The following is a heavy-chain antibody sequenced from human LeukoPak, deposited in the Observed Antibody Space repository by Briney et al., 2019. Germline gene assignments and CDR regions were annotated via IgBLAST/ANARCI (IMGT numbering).Heavy chain of an antibody. CDR3: ARGASPKDAVFFDY. J-gene: IGHJ4*02. Sequence: SQTLSLTCSVSGVSITSGSYYWGWIRQSAGKGLEWIGRVHSSGDIYHNAAFRSRAAVSGDASKNQFSLQLNSVTAADTAVYYCARGASPKDAVFFDYWGQGALITVSS. CDR2: VHSSGDI. CDR1: GVSITSGSYY. V-gene: IGHV4-61*02. D-gene: IGHD3-16*01.